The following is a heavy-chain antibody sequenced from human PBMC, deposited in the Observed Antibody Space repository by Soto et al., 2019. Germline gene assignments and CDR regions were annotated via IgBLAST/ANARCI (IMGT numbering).Heavy chain of an antibody. CDR2: IYYSGST. V-gene: IGHV4-39*01. CDR1: GGSISSSSYY. CDR3: ARLDDFWSNWFDP. J-gene: IGHJ5*02. D-gene: IGHD3-3*01. Sequence: SETLSLTCTVSGGSISSSSYYWGWIRQPPGKGLEWIGSIYYSGSTYYNPSLKSRVTISVDTSKNQFSLKLSSVTAADTAVYYCARLDDFWSNWFDPWGQGTLVTVSS.